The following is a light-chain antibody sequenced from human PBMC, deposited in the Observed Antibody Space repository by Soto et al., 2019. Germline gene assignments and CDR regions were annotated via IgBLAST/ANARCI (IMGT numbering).Light chain of an antibody. J-gene: IGKJ1*01. Sequence: DIHMTQSPSTLSASVGDRVTITCRATQTIDRWLAWYHQKPGKAPKLLIYEASNLQSGVPSRFTGSGSGTEFTLTISSLQPDDFGTYFCQQYHSFSRTFGPATKVDIK. CDR1: QTIDRW. CDR2: EAS. V-gene: IGKV1-5*03. CDR3: QQYHSFSRT.